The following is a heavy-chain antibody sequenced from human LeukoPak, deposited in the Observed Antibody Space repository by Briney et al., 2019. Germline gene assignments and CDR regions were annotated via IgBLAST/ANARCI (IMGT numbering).Heavy chain of an antibody. CDR2: ISYDGSQE. V-gene: IGHV3-30*04. D-gene: IGHD6-13*01. CDR3: ARDSPVGAAAQN. J-gene: IGHJ4*02. CDR1: RFTFSKYS. Sequence: GGSLRLSCAASRFTFSKYSMHGVRLAPGQGLQWVAAISYDGSQEYYAESVKGRFTISRDNSKSTLFLQMNSLRAEDTAVYYCARDSPVGAAAQNWGQGTLVTVSS.